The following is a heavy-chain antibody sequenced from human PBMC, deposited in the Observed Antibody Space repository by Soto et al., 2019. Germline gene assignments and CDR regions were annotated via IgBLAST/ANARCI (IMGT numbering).Heavy chain of an antibody. CDR1: GGSISVYY. D-gene: IGHD1-26*01. Sequence: SSETLSLTCTISGGSISVYYWSWIRQPPGQALEWIGYTYDSGSPYYNPSLRSRVIISADTSKNQISLKLTSATAADTAVYYCARGVGSSPPRYWGRGTLVTVSS. CDR2: TYDSGSP. J-gene: IGHJ4*02. CDR3: ARGVGSSPPRY. V-gene: IGHV4-59*01.